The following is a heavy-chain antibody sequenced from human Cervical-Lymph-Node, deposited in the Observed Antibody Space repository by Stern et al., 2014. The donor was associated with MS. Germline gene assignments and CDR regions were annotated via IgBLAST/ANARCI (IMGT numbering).Heavy chain of an antibody. D-gene: IGHD1-26*01. J-gene: IGHJ6*02. V-gene: IGHV3-15*01. CDR2: IKSNTDGGTT. CDR3: TTDAVGATGYYYYYGMDV. CDR1: GFTFSNAW. Sequence: EVQLVESGGGLVKPGGSLRLSCAASGFTFSNAWMSWVRQAPGKGLEWVGRIKSNTDGGTTDYAAPVKGRFTISRDDSKNTLYLQMNSLKTEDTAVYYCTTDAVGATGYYYYYGMDVWGQGTTVTVS.